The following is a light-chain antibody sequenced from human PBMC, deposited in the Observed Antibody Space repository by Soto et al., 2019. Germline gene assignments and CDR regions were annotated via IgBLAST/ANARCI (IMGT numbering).Light chain of an antibody. CDR3: QSYDSSLSGYV. CDR1: SSNIGAGYD. CDR2: GNS. V-gene: IGLV1-40*01. J-gene: IGLJ1*01. Sequence: QSVLTQPPSVSGAPGQRVTISCTRSSSNIGAGYDVHWYQQLPGTAPKLLLYGNSNRPSGVPDRFSGSKSGTSASLAITGLQAEDEADYCCQSYDSSLSGYVFGTGTKLTVL.